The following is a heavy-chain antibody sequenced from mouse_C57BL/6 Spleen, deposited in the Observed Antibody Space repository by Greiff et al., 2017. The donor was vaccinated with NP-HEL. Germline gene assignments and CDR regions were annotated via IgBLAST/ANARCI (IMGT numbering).Heavy chain of an antibody. CDR3: ARGGLYDGYSDY. J-gene: IGHJ2*01. CDR1: GYTFTSYW. Sequence: QVQLQQPGAELVMPGASVKLSCKASGYTFTSYWMHWVKQRPGQGLEWIGEIDPSDSYTNYNQKFKGKSTLTVDKSSSTAYMQLSSLTSEDSAVYYCARGGLYDGYSDYWGQGTTLTVSS. D-gene: IGHD2-3*01. V-gene: IGHV1-69*01. CDR2: IDPSDSYT.